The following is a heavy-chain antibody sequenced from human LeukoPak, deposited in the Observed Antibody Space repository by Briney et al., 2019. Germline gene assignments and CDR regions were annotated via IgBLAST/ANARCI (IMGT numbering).Heavy chain of an antibody. J-gene: IGHJ4*02. CDR3: ATDRGWRTSGYYLYYFEY. V-gene: IGHV3-7*01. CDR1: GFVFRNYF. CDR2: IKNDGSER. Sequence: GGSLRLSCAASGFVFRNYFMSWVRQAPGKGLEWVASIKNDGSERYYVDSVRGRHTISGDNTKNSLFLQMSSLRAEDTAVYYCATDRGWRTSGYYLYYFEYWGQGTLVTFSS. D-gene: IGHD3-3*01.